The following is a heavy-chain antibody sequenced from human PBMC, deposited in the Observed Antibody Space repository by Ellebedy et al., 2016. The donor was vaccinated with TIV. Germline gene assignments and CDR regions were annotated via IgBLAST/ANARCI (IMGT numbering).Heavy chain of an antibody. J-gene: IGHJ4*02. CDR3: AKVLNYYGSGRGYFDY. Sequence: GGSLRLXXAASGFTFSSYAMSWVRQAPGKGLEWVAVISYDGSNKYYADSVKGRFTISRDNSKNTLYLQMNSLRAEDTAVYYCAKVLNYYGSGRGYFDYWGQGTLVTVSS. CDR1: GFTFSSYA. CDR2: ISYDGSNK. V-gene: IGHV3-30-3*01. D-gene: IGHD3-10*01.